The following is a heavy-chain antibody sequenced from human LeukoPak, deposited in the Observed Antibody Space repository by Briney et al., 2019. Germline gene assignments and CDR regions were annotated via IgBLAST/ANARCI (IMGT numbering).Heavy chain of an antibody. CDR1: GYSFTSYW. CDR2: IHPGDSDT. J-gene: IGHJ3*02. D-gene: IGHD3-3*01. CDR3: AGLLFHDAFDI. V-gene: IGHV5-51*01. Sequence: GESLKISCKGSGYSFTSYWIGWVRQMPGKGLEWMGIIHPGDSDTRYSPSFQGQVTISADKSMSTAYLQWRSLKASDTAMYYCAGLLFHDAFDIWGQGTMVTVSS.